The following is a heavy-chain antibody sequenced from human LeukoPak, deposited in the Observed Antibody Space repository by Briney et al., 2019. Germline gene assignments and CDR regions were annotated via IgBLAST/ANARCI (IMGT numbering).Heavy chain of an antibody. CDR1: GGTFSSYA. Sequence: SVKVSCKASGGTFSSYAISWVRQAPGQGLEWMGRIIPILGIANYAQKFQGRVTITADKSTSTAYMELSSLRSEDTAVYYCARAGDGYIYYYYGMDVWGQGTTVTVSS. CDR2: IIPILGIA. V-gene: IGHV1-69*04. CDR3: ARAGDGYIYYYYGMDV. D-gene: IGHD5-24*01. J-gene: IGHJ6*02.